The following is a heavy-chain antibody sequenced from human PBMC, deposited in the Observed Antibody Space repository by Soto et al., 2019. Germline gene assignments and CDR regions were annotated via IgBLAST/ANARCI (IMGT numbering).Heavy chain of an antibody. Sequence: GASVKVSCKASGGTFSSYAISWVRQAPGQGLEWMGGIIPIFGTANYAQKFQGRVTITADESTSTAYMELSSLRSEDTAVYYCARRGYSYGYLFDYWAQGTLVTVSS. J-gene: IGHJ4*02. D-gene: IGHD5-18*01. CDR3: ARRGYSYGYLFDY. V-gene: IGHV1-69*13. CDR2: IIPIFGTA. CDR1: GGTFSSYA.